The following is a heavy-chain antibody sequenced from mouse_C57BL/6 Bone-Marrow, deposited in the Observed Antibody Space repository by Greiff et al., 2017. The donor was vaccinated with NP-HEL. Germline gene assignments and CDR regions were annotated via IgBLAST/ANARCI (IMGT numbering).Heavy chain of an antibody. D-gene: IGHD2-4*01. J-gene: IGHJ2*01. V-gene: IGHV5-4*01. CDR1: GFTFSSYA. Sequence: EVMLVESGGGLVKPGGSLKLSCAASGFTFSSYAMSWVRQTPEKRLEWVATISDGGSYTYYPDNVKGRFTISRDNAKNNLYLQMSHLKSEDTAMYDCARDRRSTMITYCDYWGQGTTLTGSS. CDR2: ISDGGSYT. CDR3: ARDRRSTMITYCDY.